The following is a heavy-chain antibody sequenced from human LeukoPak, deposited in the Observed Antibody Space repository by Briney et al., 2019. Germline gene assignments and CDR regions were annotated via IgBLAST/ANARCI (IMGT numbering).Heavy chain of an antibody. CDR2: ISSSSSYI. CDR1: GFTFSSYS. J-gene: IGHJ4*02. D-gene: IGHD6-13*01. Sequence: PGGSLRLSCAASGFTFSSYSMNWVRQAPGKGLEWVSSISSSSSYIYYADSVKGRFTISRDNAKNSLYLQTNSLRAEDTAVYYCARDRIAAAGTFDYWGQGTLVTVSS. V-gene: IGHV3-21*01. CDR3: ARDRIAAAGTFDY.